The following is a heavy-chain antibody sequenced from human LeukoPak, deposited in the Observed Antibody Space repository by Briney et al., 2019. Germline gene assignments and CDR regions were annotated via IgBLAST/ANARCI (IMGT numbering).Heavy chain of an antibody. CDR2: MNPNSGNT. CDR1: GYTFTSYD. Sequence: ASVKVSCKASGYTFTSYDINWVRQATGQGLEWMGWMNPNSGNTGYAQKFQGRVTMTRNTSISTAYMELSSLRSEDTAVYYCARGGPYYYGSGSRVFAYWGQGTLVTVSS. CDR3: ARGGPYYYGSGSRVFAY. V-gene: IGHV1-8*01. J-gene: IGHJ4*02. D-gene: IGHD3-10*01.